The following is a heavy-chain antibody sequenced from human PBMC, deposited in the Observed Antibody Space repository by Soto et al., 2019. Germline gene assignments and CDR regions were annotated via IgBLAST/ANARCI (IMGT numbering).Heavy chain of an antibody. V-gene: IGHV3-9*01. CDR1: GFTFDDYA. J-gene: IGHJ3*02. CDR2: ISWNSGSI. Sequence: GGSLRLSCAASGFTFDDYAMHWVRQAPGKGLEWVSGISWNSGSIGYADSVKGRFTISRDNAKNSLYLQMNSLRAEDTALYYCAKDIGLLRYCSSTSCYAFDIWGQGTMVTVSS. CDR3: AKDIGLLRYCSSTSCYAFDI. D-gene: IGHD2-2*01.